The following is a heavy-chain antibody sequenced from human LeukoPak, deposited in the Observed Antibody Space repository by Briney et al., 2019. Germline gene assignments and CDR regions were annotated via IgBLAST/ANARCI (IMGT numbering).Heavy chain of an antibody. J-gene: IGHJ4*02. Sequence: PGGSLRLSCAASGFTFSSYWMHRVRQAPGKGLVWVSRINSDGSSTSYADSVKGRFTISRDNAKNTLYLQMNSLRAEDTAVYYCARDLSSSWYSWPSDYWGQGTLVTVSS. V-gene: IGHV3-74*01. D-gene: IGHD6-13*01. CDR1: GFTFSSYW. CDR3: ARDLSSSWYSWPSDY. CDR2: INSDGSST.